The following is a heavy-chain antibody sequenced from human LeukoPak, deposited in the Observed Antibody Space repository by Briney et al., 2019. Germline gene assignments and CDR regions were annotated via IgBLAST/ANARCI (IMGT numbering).Heavy chain of an antibody. V-gene: IGHV3-7*01. CDR1: GFTFNYYW. CDR3: AREDMWAFDI. D-gene: IGHD2-15*01. J-gene: IGHJ3*02. CDR2: LKPDGSDK. Sequence: GGSLRLSCAASGFTFNYYWMSWVRQAPGKGLEWVANLKPDGSDKYYVDSVKGRFTISRDNAKNSLYLQMNSLRAEDTAVYYCAREDMWAFDIWGKGTMVTVSS.